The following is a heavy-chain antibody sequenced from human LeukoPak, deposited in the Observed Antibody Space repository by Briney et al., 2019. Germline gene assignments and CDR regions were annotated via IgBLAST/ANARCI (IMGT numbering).Heavy chain of an antibody. CDR2: IYYSGST. J-gene: IGHJ6*03. CDR1: GGSISSGGYY. CDR3: ARGARDYMDV. Sequence: SETLSLTCTVSGGSISSGGYYWSWIRQHPGKGLEWIGYIYYSGSTCYNPSLKSRVTISVDTSKNQFSLKLSSVTAADTAVYYCARGARDYMDVWGKGTTVTVSS. V-gene: IGHV4-31*03.